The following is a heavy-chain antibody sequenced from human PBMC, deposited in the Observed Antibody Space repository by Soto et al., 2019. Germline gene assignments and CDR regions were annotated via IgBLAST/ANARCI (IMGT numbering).Heavy chain of an antibody. Sequence: GASVKVSCKASGGTFSSYAISWVRQAPGQGLEWMGGIIPIFGTANYAQKFQGRVTITADESTSTAYMELSSLRSEDTAVYYCARFGCSGGSCYSVELTNFDYWGQGTLVTVSS. CDR3: ARFGCSGGSCYSVELTNFDY. J-gene: IGHJ4*02. V-gene: IGHV1-69*13. CDR2: IIPIFGTA. D-gene: IGHD2-15*01. CDR1: GGTFSSYA.